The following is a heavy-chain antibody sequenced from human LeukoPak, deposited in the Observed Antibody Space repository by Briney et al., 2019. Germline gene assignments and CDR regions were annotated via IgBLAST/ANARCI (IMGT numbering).Heavy chain of an antibody. V-gene: IGHV4-30-4*01. CDR3: ARGGYSNYAWFDP. CDR1: GGSIRSGDYY. Sequence: SETLSLTCTVSGGSIRSGDYYWSWLRQPPGKGLEWIGYIYYSGSTYYNPSLKSRVTISVDTSKNQFSLKLSSVTAADTAVYYCARGGYSNYAWFDPWGQGALVTVSS. CDR2: IYYSGST. J-gene: IGHJ5*02. D-gene: IGHD4-11*01.